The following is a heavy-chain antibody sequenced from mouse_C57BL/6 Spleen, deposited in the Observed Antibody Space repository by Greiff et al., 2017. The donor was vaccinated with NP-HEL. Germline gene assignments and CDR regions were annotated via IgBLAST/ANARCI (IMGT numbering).Heavy chain of an antibody. Sequence: DVQLQESGGGLVKPGGSLKLSCAASGFTFSDYGMHWVRQAPEKGLEWVAYISSGSSTIYYADTVKGRFTISRDNAKNTLFLQMTSLRSEDTAMDYCARNYYGSSPRYFDVWGTGTTVTVSS. V-gene: IGHV5-17*01. J-gene: IGHJ1*03. D-gene: IGHD1-1*01. CDR2: ISSGSSTI. CDR3: ARNYYGSSPRYFDV. CDR1: GFTFSDYG.